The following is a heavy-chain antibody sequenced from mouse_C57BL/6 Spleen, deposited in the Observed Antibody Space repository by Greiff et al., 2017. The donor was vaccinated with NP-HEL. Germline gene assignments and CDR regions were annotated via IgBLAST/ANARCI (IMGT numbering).Heavy chain of an antibody. CDR1: GYAFSSSW. D-gene: IGHD1-1*01. J-gene: IGHJ1*03. V-gene: IGHV1-82*01. CDR3: AREKLPYWYFDV. Sequence: VQLQQSGPELVKPGASVKISCKASGYAFSSSWMNWVKQRPGKGLEWIGRIYPGDGDTNYNGKFKGKATLTADKSSSTAYMQLSSLTSEDSAVYFCAREKLPYWYFDVWGTGTTVTVSS. CDR2: IYPGDGDT.